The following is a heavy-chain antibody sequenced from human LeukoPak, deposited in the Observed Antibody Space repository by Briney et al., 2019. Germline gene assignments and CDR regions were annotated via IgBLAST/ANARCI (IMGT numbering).Heavy chain of an antibody. CDR3: ARGYYDREVWFDP. Sequence: PSDTLSLTCTVSGGSISSSGYYWGWIRQPPGKALEWIGSIYYSGSTYYNPSLKSRLTISVDTSNNQFSLKLSSVTAADTAVYYCARGYYDREVWFDPWGQGTLVTVSS. J-gene: IGHJ5*02. D-gene: IGHD3-22*01. CDR1: GGSISSSGYY. CDR2: IYYSGST. V-gene: IGHV4-39*01.